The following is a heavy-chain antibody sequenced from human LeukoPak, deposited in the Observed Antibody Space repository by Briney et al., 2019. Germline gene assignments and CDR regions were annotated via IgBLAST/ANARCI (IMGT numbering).Heavy chain of an antibody. D-gene: IGHD6-6*01. CDR3: ENYSGSSHAFDI. J-gene: IGHJ3*02. CDR1: GGSISSYY. Sequence: SETLSLTCTVSGGSISSYYWSWIRQPPGKGLEWIGYIYYSGSTNYNPSLKSRVTISVDTSKNQFSLNLSSVTAADTAVYYCENYSGSSHAFDIWGQGTMVTVSS. V-gene: IGHV4-59*08. CDR2: IYYSGST.